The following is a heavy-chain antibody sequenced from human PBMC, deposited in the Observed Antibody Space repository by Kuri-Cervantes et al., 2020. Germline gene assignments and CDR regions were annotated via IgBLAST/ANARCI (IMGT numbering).Heavy chain of an antibody. D-gene: IGHD3-10*01. J-gene: IGHJ4*02. CDR1: GYTFTGYY. V-gene: IGHV1-2*02. CDR2: INPNSGGT. CDR3: ARGPYYYGSGSYPNYFDY. Sequence: ASVKVSCKASGYTFTGYYMHWVRQAPGQGLEWMGWINPNSGGTNYAQKFQGRVTMTRDTSISTAYMELSRLRSDDTAVYYCARGPYYYGSGSYPNYFDYWGQGTLVTVSS.